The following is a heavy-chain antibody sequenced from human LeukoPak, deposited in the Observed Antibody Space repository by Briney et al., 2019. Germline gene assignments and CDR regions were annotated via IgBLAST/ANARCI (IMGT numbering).Heavy chain of an antibody. V-gene: IGHV3-48*04. D-gene: IGHD1-14*01. CDR3: AKDSRNLPFDY. Sequence: GGSLRLSCAASGFTFSSYSMNWVRQAPGKGLEWVSYISSSSSTIYYADSVKGRFTISRDNAKNSLYLQMNSLRAEDTAVYYCAKDSRNLPFDYWGQGTLVTVSS. J-gene: IGHJ4*02. CDR1: GFTFSSYS. CDR2: ISSSSSTI.